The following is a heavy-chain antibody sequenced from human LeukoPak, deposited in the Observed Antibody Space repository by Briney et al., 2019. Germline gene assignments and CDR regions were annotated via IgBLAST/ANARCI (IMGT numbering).Heavy chain of an antibody. D-gene: IGHD6-19*01. CDR3: ARGWRPTIAVAGLFDY. J-gene: IGHJ4*02. V-gene: IGHV1-2*06. CDR2: INPNSGGT. CDR1: GYTFTGYY. Sequence: GASVKVSCKASGYTFTGYYTHWVRQAPGQGLEWMGRINPNSGGTNYAQKFQGRVTMTRDTSISTAYMELSRLRSDDTAVYYCARGWRPTIAVAGLFDYWGQGTLVTVSS.